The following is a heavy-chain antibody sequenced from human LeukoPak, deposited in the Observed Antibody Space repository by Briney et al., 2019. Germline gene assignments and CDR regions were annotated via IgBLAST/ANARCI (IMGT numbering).Heavy chain of an antibody. D-gene: IGHD1-26*01. CDR2: ISYDGSNK. Sequence: GGSLRLSCAASGFTFSSYGMHWVRQAPGKGLEWVAVISYDGSNKYYADSVKGRFTISRDNSKNTLYLQMNSLRAEDTAVYYCARDRVGATDYFDYWGQGTLVTVSS. CDR3: ARDRVGATDYFDY. J-gene: IGHJ4*02. V-gene: IGHV3-30*19. CDR1: GFTFSSYG.